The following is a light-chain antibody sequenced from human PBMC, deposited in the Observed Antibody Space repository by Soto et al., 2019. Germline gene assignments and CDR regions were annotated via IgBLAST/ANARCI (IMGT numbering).Light chain of an antibody. J-gene: IGLJ3*02. CDR3: QSYDSSLSGWV. Sequence: QPVLTQPPSVSGAPGQRVTISCTGSSSNIGAGYDVHWYQQLPGTAPKLLIYGNGNRASGVPDRFSGSKSGTSASLAITGLQAEDETDYYCQSYDSSLSGWVFGGGTKLTVL. CDR2: GNG. CDR1: SSNIGAGYD. V-gene: IGLV1-40*01.